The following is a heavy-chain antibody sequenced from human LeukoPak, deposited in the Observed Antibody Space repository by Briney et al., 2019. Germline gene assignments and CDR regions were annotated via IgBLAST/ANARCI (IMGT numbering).Heavy chain of an antibody. CDR1: GYTFTDYY. CDR2: VDPEDGET. D-gene: IGHD5-18*01. J-gene: IGHJ6*03. CDR3: ATTSVDTAMVHGHYYYYYYYMDV. Sequence: ATVKISCKVSGYTFTDYYMHWVQQAPGKGLEWMGLVDPEDGETIYAEKFQGRVTITADTSTDTAYMELSSLRSEDTAVYYCATTSVDTAMVHGHYYYYYYYMDVWGKGTTVTVSS. V-gene: IGHV1-69-2*01.